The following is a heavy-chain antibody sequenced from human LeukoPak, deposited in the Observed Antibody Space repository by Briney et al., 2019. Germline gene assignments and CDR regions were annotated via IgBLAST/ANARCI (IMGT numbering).Heavy chain of an antibody. J-gene: IGHJ4*02. V-gene: IGHV1-69*05. Sequence: GASVKVSCKASGGTFSRYTISWVRQAPGQGLEWMGGITPIFGTANYAQKFQGRVTITTDESTSTAYMELSSLRSEDTAVYYCARDRVQRSSYYYDSSAHWNWGQGTLVTVSS. CDR3: ARDRVQRSSYYYDSSAHWN. CDR2: ITPIFGTA. D-gene: IGHD3-22*01. CDR1: GGTFSRYT.